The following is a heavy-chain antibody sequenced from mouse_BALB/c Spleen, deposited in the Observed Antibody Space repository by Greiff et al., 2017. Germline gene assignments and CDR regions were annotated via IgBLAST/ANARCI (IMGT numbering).Heavy chain of an antibody. D-gene: IGHD1-1*01. J-gene: IGHJ2*01. CDR1: GYSITSGYY. V-gene: IGHV3-6*02. CDR2: ISYDGSN. CDR3: ARDKLGFITTVVAGFDY. Sequence: EVQLQESGPGLVKPSQSLSLTCSVTGYSITSGYYWNWIRQFPGNKLEWMGYISYDGSNNYNPSLKNRISITRDTSKNQFFLKLNSVTTEDTATYYCARDKLGFITTVVAGFDYWGQGTTLTGSS.